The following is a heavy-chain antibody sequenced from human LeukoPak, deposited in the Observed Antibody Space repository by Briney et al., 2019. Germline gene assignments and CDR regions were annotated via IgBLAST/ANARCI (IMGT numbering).Heavy chain of an antibody. CDR3: ARDLMIVVALDAFDI. D-gene: IGHD3-22*01. V-gene: IGHV4-34*01. CDR2: INHSGST. J-gene: IGHJ3*02. CDR1: GGSFSGYY. Sequence: SETLSLTCAVYGGSFSGYYWNWIRQPPGKGLEWIGEINHSGSTNYNPSLKGRVTISVDTSKNQFSLKLSSVTAADTAVYYCARDLMIVVALDAFDIWGQGTMVTVSS.